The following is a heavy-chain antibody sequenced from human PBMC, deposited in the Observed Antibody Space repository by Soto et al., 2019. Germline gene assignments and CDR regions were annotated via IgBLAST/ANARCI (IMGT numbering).Heavy chain of an antibody. J-gene: IGHJ4*02. D-gene: IGHD6-25*01. V-gene: IGHV4-31*03. CDR1: GASVSTGAYY. CDR3: VRRGYNWQFSDY. Sequence: PSETLSLTCTVSGASVSTGAYYWGWVRQRPGRGLEWIGYVYESGYTYYNMSLKSRLTISLDRSNNQFSLGLTSVTAADTAVYYCVRRGYNWQFSDYWGQGTLVTVSS. CDR2: VYESGYT.